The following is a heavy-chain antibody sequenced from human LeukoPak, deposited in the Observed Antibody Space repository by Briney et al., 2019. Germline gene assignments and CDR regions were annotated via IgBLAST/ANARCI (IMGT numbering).Heavy chain of an antibody. D-gene: IGHD3-10*01. CDR2: ISPYNGNT. CDR3: ARGPYGSGSYYKRLGYYYMDV. Sequence: ASVKVSCKASGYTFISYGINWVRQAPGQGLEWMGWISPYNGNTNYAQKFQGRVTMTTDTSTSTAYMELSSLRSEDTAVYYCARGPYGSGSYYKRLGYYYMDVWGKGTTVTVSS. V-gene: IGHV1-18*01. CDR1: GYTFISYG. J-gene: IGHJ6*03.